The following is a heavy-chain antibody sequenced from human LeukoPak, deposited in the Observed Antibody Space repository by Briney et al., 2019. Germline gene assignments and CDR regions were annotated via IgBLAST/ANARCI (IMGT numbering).Heavy chain of an antibody. Sequence: SETLSLTCAVYGGSFSGYYWSWIRQPPGKGLEWIGEINHSGSTNYNPSHKSRVTISVDTSKNQFSLKLSSVTAADTAVYYCAREQWLVIDYWGQGTLVTVSS. V-gene: IGHV4-34*01. CDR2: INHSGST. CDR3: AREQWLVIDY. CDR1: GGSFSGYY. J-gene: IGHJ4*02. D-gene: IGHD6-19*01.